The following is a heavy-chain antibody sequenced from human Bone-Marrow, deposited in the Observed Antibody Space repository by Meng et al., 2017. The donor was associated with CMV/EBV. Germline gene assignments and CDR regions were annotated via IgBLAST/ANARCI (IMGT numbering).Heavy chain of an antibody. CDR1: GYTFTSYD. Sequence: ASVKVSCKASGYTFTSYDISWVRQAPGQGLEWMGWMNPNSGNTGYAQKFQGRVTMTRNTSISTAYMELSSLRSEDTAVYYCARGLNPRYCSSTSCSSFYYWGQGTLVTVSS. V-gene: IGHV1-8*02. D-gene: IGHD2-2*01. CDR2: MNPNSGNT. CDR3: ARGLNPRYCSSTSCSSFYY. J-gene: IGHJ4*02.